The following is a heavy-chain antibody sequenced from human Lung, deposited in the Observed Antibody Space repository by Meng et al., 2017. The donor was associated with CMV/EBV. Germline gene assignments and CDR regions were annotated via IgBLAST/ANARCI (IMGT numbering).Heavy chain of an antibody. J-gene: IGHJ6*03. CDR1: GFTISTYA. Sequence: QVQVVESGXGVVQPGTSLRVSCAASGFTISTYAMHWVRQAPGKGLEWVALISYDGSNKYYADSVKGRFTISRDNPKNTLYLQMNSLRAEDTAVYYCARVVYGGNSGRDVWGKGTTVTV. D-gene: IGHD4-23*01. V-gene: IGHV3-30-3*01. CDR3: ARVVYGGNSGRDV. CDR2: ISYDGSNK.